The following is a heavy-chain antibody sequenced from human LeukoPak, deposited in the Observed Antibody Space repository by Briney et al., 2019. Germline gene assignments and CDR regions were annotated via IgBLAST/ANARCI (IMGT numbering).Heavy chain of an antibody. CDR3: AREGGYCSSTSCHSGWFDP. Sequence: SETLSLTCTVSGGSISSYYWSWIRQPPGKGLEWIGYIYYSGSTNYNPSLKSRVTISVDTSKNQFSLKLSSVTAADTAVYYCAREGGYCSSTSCHSGWFDPWGQGTLVTVSS. CDR1: GGSISSYY. D-gene: IGHD2-2*01. CDR2: IYYSGST. J-gene: IGHJ5*02. V-gene: IGHV4-59*01.